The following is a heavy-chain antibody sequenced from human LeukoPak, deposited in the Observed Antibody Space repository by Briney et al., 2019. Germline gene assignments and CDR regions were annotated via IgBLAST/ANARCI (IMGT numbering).Heavy chain of an antibody. V-gene: IGHV4-39*07. CDR2: IYHSGST. CDR3: ARDFGGDYVGWFDP. CDR1: GASISSSDYY. Sequence: PSETLSLTCSVSGASISSSDYYWGWIRQPPGKGLEWIGTIYHSGSTYYNSSLKGRVTISVDTSNNQFSLKLTSVTAADTAVYYCARDFGGDYVGWFDPWGQGTLVTVSS. J-gene: IGHJ5*02. D-gene: IGHD4-17*01.